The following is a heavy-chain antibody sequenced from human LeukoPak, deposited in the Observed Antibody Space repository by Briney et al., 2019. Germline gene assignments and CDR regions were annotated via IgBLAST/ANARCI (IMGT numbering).Heavy chain of an antibody. Sequence: PSETLSLTCAFYGGSFSGYYWSWIRQPPGKGLEWIGEINHRGSTNYNPSLKSRGTISVDTSKTQFSLKLSSVTAADTAVYSCARGGGYNWFDPWGQGTRVTVSS. CDR2: INHRGST. J-gene: IGHJ5*02. CDR3: ARGGGYNWFDP. V-gene: IGHV4-34*01. CDR1: GGSFSGYY.